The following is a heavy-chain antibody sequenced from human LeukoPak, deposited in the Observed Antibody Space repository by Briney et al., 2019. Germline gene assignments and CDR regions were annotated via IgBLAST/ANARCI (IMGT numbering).Heavy chain of an antibody. CDR2: IYYSGST. Sequence: SETLSLTCTVSGGSISSTSNYWGWIRQPPGKGLEWIGSIYYSGSTYYNPSLKNRVTMSVDTSRNQFSLKLSSVTAADTAVYYCARHDPVPFQRGMDVWGQGTTVTVSS. J-gene: IGHJ6*02. CDR3: ARHDPVPFQRGMDV. D-gene: IGHD3-3*02. CDR1: GGSISSTSNY. V-gene: IGHV4-39*07.